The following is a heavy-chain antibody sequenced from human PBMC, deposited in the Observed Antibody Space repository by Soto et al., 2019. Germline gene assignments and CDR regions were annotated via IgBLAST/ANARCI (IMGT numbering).Heavy chain of an antibody. J-gene: IGHJ4*02. D-gene: IGHD6-13*01. Sequence: SETLSLTCAVYGGSFSGYYWSWIRQPPGKGLEWIGEINHSGSTNYNPSLKSRVTISVDTSKNQFSLKLSSVTAADTAVYYCASREQQLRNVYWGQGTLVTVSS. CDR1: GGSFSGYY. V-gene: IGHV4-34*01. CDR2: INHSGST. CDR3: ASREQQLRNVY.